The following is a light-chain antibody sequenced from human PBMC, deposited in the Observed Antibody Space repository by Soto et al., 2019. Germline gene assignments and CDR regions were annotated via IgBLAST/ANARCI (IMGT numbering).Light chain of an antibody. J-gene: IGLJ3*02. CDR2: LEGSGSN. CDR1: SGHSTYI. Sequence: QLVLTQSSSASASLGSSVKLTCTLSSGHSTYIIAWHQQQPGKAPRYLMKLEGSGSNNKGSGVPDRFSGSSSGADRYLTISNLQFEDEADYYSETWDRTTRVFGGGTKLTVL. CDR3: ETWDRTTRV. V-gene: IGLV4-60*02.